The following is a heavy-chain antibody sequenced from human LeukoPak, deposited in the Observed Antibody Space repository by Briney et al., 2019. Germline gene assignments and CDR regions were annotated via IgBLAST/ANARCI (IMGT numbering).Heavy chain of an antibody. D-gene: IGHD3-9*01. Sequence: ASVKVSCKASGYTFTGYYMHWVRQAPGQGLEWMGWINPNSGGTNYAQKFQGRVTMTRDTSISTAYMELSRLRSDDTAVYYCARGRHDILTGYYGDFDYWGQGTLVTVSS. J-gene: IGHJ4*02. CDR2: INPNSGGT. CDR3: ARGRHDILTGYYGDFDY. CDR1: GYTFTGYY. V-gene: IGHV1-2*02.